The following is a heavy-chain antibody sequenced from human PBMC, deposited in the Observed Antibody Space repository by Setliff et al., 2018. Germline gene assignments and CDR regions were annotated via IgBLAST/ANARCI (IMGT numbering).Heavy chain of an antibody. CDR1: GFTFSSYS. Sequence: LRLSCAASGFTFSSYSMNWVRQVPGKGLEWVSTINWDGRTTGYTDSVKGRFTISRDNAKNSLYLQMNSLRAEDTAVYYCAKNGFGVVALGVNNWFDPWGQGTLVTVSS. CDR2: INWDGRTT. CDR3: AKNGFGVVALGVNNWFDP. V-gene: IGHV3-20*04. J-gene: IGHJ5*02. D-gene: IGHD3-10*01.